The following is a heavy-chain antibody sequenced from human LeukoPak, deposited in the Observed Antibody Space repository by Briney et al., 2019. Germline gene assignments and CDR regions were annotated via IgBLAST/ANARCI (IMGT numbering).Heavy chain of an antibody. D-gene: IGHD1-26*01. V-gene: IGHV3-30*18. CDR3: AKGGATRYYYYYGMDV. CDR1: GFTFSSYG. Sequence: PGGSLRLSCAASGFTFSSYGTHWVRQAPGKGLEWVAVISYDGSNKYYADSVKGRFTISRDNSKNTLYLQMNSLRAEDTAVYYCAKGGATRYYYYYGMDVWGQGTTVTVSS. J-gene: IGHJ6*02. CDR2: ISYDGSNK.